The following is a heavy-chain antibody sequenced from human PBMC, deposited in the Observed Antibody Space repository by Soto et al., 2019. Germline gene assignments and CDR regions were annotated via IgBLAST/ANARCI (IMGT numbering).Heavy chain of an antibody. J-gene: IGHJ6*02. D-gene: IGHD2-15*01. Sequence: SETLSLTCTVSGGSISSYYWSWIRQPPGKGLEWIGYIYYSRSTNYNPSLKSRATISVDTSKNQFSLKLSSVTAADTAVYYCAREAYCSGGSCYEHPTYYYYGMDVWGQGTTVTVSS. CDR1: GGSISSYY. V-gene: IGHV4-59*01. CDR3: AREAYCSGGSCYEHPTYYYYGMDV. CDR2: IYYSRST.